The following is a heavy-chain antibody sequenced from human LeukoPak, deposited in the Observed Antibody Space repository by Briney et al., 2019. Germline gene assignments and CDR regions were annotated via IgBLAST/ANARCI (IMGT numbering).Heavy chain of an antibody. CDR3: ARRSTVTGLDDAFDI. D-gene: IGHD4-11*01. CDR1: GFAFNVFG. Sequence: GGSLRLSCDGSGFAFNVFGMHWIRQAPGKGLEWVAFIKADGVFTNYAAAVKGRFTISRDNAKNSLYLQMNSLRAEDTAVYYCARRSTVTGLDDAFDIWGQGTMVTVSS. J-gene: IGHJ3*02. V-gene: IGHV3-33*08. CDR2: IKADGVFT.